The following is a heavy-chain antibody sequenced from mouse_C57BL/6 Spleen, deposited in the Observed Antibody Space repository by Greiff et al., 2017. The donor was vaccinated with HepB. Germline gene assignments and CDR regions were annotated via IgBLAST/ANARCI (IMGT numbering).Heavy chain of an antibody. Sequence: QVQLQQSGPELVKPGASVKISCKASGYAFSSSWMNWVKQRPGKGLEWIGRIYPGDGDTNYNGKFKGKATLTAYKSSSTAYMQLSSLTSEDSAVYFCARVGYYVGYWGQGTTLTVSS. CDR1: GYAFSSSW. CDR3: ARVGYYVGY. CDR2: IYPGDGDT. V-gene: IGHV1-82*01. J-gene: IGHJ2*01.